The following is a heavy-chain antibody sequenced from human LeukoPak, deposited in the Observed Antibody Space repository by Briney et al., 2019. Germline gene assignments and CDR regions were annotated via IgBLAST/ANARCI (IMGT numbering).Heavy chain of an antibody. V-gene: IGHV1-24*01. J-gene: IGHJ4*02. Sequence: ASVKVSCKVSGYTLTELSMNWVRQAPGKGLEWMRGFDPEDDETIYAQKFQGRVTMSEDTSTDTAYMELSSLRSEDTAVYYCATGCMCVIAAAGECNDYWGQGTLVTVSS. CDR2: FDPEDDET. CDR1: GYTLTELS. D-gene: IGHD6-13*01. CDR3: ATGCMCVIAAAGECNDY.